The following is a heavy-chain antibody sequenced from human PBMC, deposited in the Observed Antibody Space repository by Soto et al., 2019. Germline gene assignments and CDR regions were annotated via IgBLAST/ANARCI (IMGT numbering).Heavy chain of an antibody. CDR2: IYYSGST. Sequence: SETLSLTCTVSGGSISSGDYYWSWIRQPPGKGLEWIGYIYYSGSTYYNPSLKSRVTISVDTSKNQFSLKLSSVTAADTAVHYCARDRTYYDFWSGYLRNDYYYYYGMDVWGQGTTVTVSS. D-gene: IGHD3-3*01. CDR1: GGSISSGDYY. J-gene: IGHJ6*02. V-gene: IGHV4-30-4*01. CDR3: ARDRTYYDFWSGYLRNDYYYYYGMDV.